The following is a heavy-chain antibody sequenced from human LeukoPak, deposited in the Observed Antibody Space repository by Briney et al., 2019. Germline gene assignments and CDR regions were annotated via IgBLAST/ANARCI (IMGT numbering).Heavy chain of an antibody. D-gene: IGHD4-23*01. CDR2: IYYSGST. CDR1: GGSISSYY. V-gene: IGHV4-59*01. CDR3: AIDYGGNSYYYYYMDV. Sequence: PSETLSLTCTVSGGSISSYYWSWTRQPPGKGLEWIGYIYYSGSTNYNPSLKSRVTISVDTSKNQFSLKLSSVTAADTAVYYCAIDYGGNSYYYYYMDVWGKGTTVTVSS. J-gene: IGHJ6*03.